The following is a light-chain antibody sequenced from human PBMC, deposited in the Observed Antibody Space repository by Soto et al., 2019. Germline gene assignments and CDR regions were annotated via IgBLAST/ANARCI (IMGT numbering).Light chain of an antibody. CDR2: AAS. V-gene: IGKV1-39*01. CDR3: QQNFNTPWT. Sequence: DIQMTQSPSSLSASVGDRVTITCRASQTIKNYLNWYRQRPGKAPEFLIYAASSLQSGVPSRFSDSGSGTDFTLTISSLQPEDFATYYCQQNFNTPWTFGQGTKVEIK. CDR1: QTIKNY. J-gene: IGKJ1*01.